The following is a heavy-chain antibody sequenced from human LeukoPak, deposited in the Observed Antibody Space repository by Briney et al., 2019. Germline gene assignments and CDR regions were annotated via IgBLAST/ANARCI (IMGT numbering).Heavy chain of an antibody. CDR1: GFTFSSYW. D-gene: IGHD6-19*01. CDR2: INHNGNVN. V-gene: IGHV3-7*03. Sequence: GGSLRLSCAASGFTFSSYWMNWARQAPGKGLEWVASINHNGNVNYYADSVKGRFTISRDNAKNSLYLQMNSLRVEDTAFYYCAKDNRRHYTSGPNPDSLHWGQGALVTVSS. CDR3: AKDNRRHYTSGPNPDSLH. J-gene: IGHJ4*02.